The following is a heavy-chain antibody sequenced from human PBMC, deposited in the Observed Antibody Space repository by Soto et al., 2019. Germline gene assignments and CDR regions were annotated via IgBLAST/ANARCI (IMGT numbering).Heavy chain of an antibody. Sequence: SETLSLTCTVSGGSISSGAFSWSWIRQPPGRGLEWIGYIYHSGSTYYIPSLRSRVAISMDRAKNQFSLHLSSVTAEDTDVYFCARVRFTENWHGLIDFWSLGILVTLSS. CDR3: ARVRFTENWHGLIDF. V-gene: IGHV4-30-2*01. CDR2: IYHSGST. D-gene: IGHD3-3*01. J-gene: IGHJ4*02. CDR1: GGSISSGAFS.